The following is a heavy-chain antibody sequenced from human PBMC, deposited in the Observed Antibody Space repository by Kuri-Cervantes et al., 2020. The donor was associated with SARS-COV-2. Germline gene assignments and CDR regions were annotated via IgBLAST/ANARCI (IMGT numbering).Heavy chain of an antibody. Sequence: ASVKVSCKASGYTFTGYYMHWVRQAPGQGLEWMGWINPNSGGTNYAQKFQGRVTMTRDTSISTAYMELSRLRSDDTAVYYCARGGLNYYGSSGHYAFDIWGQGTMVTVSS. V-gene: IGHV1-2*02. CDR3: ARGGLNYYGSSGHYAFDI. CDR2: INPNSGGT. J-gene: IGHJ3*02. D-gene: IGHD3-22*01. CDR1: GYTFTGYY.